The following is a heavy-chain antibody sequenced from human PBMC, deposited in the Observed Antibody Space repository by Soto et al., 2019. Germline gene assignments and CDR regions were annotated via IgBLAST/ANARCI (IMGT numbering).Heavy chain of an antibody. J-gene: IGHJ6*03. CDR2: INPNSGGT. V-gene: IGHV1-2*04. Sequence: DSVKVSCKASGYTFTGYYMHWVRQAPGQGLEWMGWINPNSGGTNYAQKFQGWVTMTRDTSISTAYMELSRLRSDDTAVYYCARDAWPNLYSYYYMDVWGKGNTVTVS. CDR3: ARDAWPNLYSYYYMDV. CDR1: GYTFTGYY. D-gene: IGHD5-12*01.